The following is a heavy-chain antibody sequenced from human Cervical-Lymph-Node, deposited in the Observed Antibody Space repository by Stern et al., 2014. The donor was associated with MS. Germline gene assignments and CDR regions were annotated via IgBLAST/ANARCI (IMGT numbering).Heavy chain of an antibody. J-gene: IGHJ6*02. CDR3: ARAWGASDFYGMDV. Sequence: VQLVESGAEVKKPGSSVKVSCKASGGTISSNAISWVRQAPGQGLEWMGGIIRVLSTVPYAQKFQGRVTITAGASTSTAYMELTSLRSEDTAVYYCARAWGASDFYGMDVWGQGTTVTVSS. CDR1: GGTISSNA. V-gene: IGHV1-69*01. D-gene: IGHD1-26*01. CDR2: IIRVLSTV.